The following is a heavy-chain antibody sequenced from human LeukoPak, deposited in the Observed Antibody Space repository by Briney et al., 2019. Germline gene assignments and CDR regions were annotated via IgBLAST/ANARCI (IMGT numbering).Heavy chain of an antibody. Sequence: SVKVSCKASGGTFSSYAISWVRQAPGQGLERMGGIIPIFGTANYAQKFQGRVTITTDESTSTAYMELSSPRSEDTAVYYCASSQGYVWGSYRSAEYFQHWGQGTLVTVSS. CDR2: IIPIFGTA. V-gene: IGHV1-69*05. J-gene: IGHJ1*01. CDR3: ASSQGYVWGSYRSAEYFQH. D-gene: IGHD3-16*02. CDR1: GGTFSSYA.